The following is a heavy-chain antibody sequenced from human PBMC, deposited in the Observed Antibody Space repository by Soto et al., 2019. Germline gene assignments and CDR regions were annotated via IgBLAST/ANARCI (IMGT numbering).Heavy chain of an antibody. D-gene: IGHD2-2*01. V-gene: IGHV3-33*01. J-gene: IGHJ5*02. Sequence: GGSLRLSCAASGFTFSSYGMHWVRQAPGKGLEWVAVIWYDGSNKYYADSVKGRFTISRDNSKNTLYLQMNSLRAEDTAVYYCARDQIVVVPAANNWFDPWGQGTLVTVSS. CDR1: GFTFSSYG. CDR3: ARDQIVVVPAANNWFDP. CDR2: IWYDGSNK.